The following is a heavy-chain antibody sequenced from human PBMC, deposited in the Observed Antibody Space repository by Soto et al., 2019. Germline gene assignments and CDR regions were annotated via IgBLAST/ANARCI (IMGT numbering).Heavy chain of an antibody. CDR1: GFTFSSYG. CDR3: ARDPGSGSYEDHYYYYGMDV. J-gene: IGHJ6*02. Sequence: GGSLRLSCAASGFTFSSYGMHWVRQAPGKGLEWVAVIWYDGSNKYYADSVKGRFTISRDNSKNKLDLQMNSLRAEDTAVYYGARDPGSGSYEDHYYYYGMDVWGQGTTVTVSS. D-gene: IGHD1-26*01. V-gene: IGHV3-33*01. CDR2: IWYDGSNK.